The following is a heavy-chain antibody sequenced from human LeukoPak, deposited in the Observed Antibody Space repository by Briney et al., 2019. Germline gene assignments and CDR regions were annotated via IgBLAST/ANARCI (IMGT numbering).Heavy chain of an antibody. CDR3: ATYRQVLLPFES. CDR1: GFTFSTFA. Sequence: GDSLRLSCAASGFTFSTFAMIWVRQPPGKGLEWVSSIFPSGGEIHYADSVRGRFTISRDNSKSTLSLQMNSLRAEDTAIYYCATYRQVLLPFESWGQGTLVTVSS. V-gene: IGHV3-23*01. CDR2: IFPSGGEI. D-gene: IGHD2-8*02. J-gene: IGHJ4*02.